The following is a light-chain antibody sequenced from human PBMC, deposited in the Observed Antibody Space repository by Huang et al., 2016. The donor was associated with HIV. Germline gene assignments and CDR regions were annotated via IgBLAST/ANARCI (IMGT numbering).Light chain of an antibody. CDR2: DTS. Sequence: IVLTQSPATLSWYPGERVTLPCRASQSVGNYIAWYQQHPGQSPRLLIYDTSNRATGTPFSFSGSGSVTDFALTISNLESEDFAVDYCQQRSSGVTFGGGTKVQVK. CDR1: QSVGNY. CDR3: QQRSSGVT. J-gene: IGKJ4*01. V-gene: IGKV3-11*01.